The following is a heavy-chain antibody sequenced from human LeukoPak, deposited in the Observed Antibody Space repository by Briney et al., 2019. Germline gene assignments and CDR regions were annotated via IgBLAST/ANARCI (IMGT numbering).Heavy chain of an antibody. CDR1: GYTFTSYD. D-gene: IGHD3-10*01. Sequence: ASVKVSCKASGYTFTSYDINWVRQATGQGLEWMGWMNPNSGDTKYAQKVQGRVTMTTDTSTNTAYMELKSLRSDDTAMYFCARSRGGFGEINYWGQGTLVTVSS. J-gene: IGHJ4*02. V-gene: IGHV1-18*01. CDR2: MNPNSGDT. CDR3: ARSRGGFGEINY.